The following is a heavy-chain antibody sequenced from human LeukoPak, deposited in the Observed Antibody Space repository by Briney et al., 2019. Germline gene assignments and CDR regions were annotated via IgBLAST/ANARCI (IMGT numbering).Heavy chain of an antibody. Sequence: ASVKVSCKASGYTFTGYYMHWVRQAPGQGLEWMGWINPNSGGTNYAQKFQGRVTMTRDTSISTAYMELSRLRSDDTAVYYCAKARIAATIYPKEVNFDYWGQGTLVTVSS. D-gene: IGHD5-12*01. CDR3: AKARIAATIYPKEVNFDY. J-gene: IGHJ4*02. CDR1: GYTFTGYY. V-gene: IGHV1-2*02. CDR2: INPNSGGT.